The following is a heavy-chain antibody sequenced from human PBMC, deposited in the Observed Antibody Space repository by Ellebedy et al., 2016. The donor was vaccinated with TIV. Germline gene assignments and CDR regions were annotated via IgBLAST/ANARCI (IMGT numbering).Heavy chain of an antibody. Sequence: GGSLRLXCAAAGFTFNNYAMSWVRQVPGKGLEWVSTISPSGGSTHYADSVKGRFTISRDSSRKAVYLQMNSLRADDTAVYFYAKGLYNYDSRGYFIFDNWGQGTLVTVSS. J-gene: IGHJ4*02. D-gene: IGHD3-22*01. CDR3: AKGLYNYDSRGYFIFDN. V-gene: IGHV3-23*01. CDR1: GFTFNNYA. CDR2: ISPSGGST.